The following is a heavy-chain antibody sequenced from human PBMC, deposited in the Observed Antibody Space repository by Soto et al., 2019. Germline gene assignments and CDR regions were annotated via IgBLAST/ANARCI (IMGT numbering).Heavy chain of an antibody. CDR1: GGSVRAPDW. Sequence: SETLSLTCTLSGGSVRAPDWWNWVRQSPDKGLEWIAEVHIFGHSNYNPSLRSRVSVSIDSSKNQFYLNLNSVTAADTAIYYCARVRQGCSANNCYFDPWGQGTQVTVSS. V-gene: IGHV4-4*02. CDR3: ARVRQGCSANNCYFDP. CDR2: VHIFGHS. J-gene: IGHJ5*01. D-gene: IGHD1-1*01.